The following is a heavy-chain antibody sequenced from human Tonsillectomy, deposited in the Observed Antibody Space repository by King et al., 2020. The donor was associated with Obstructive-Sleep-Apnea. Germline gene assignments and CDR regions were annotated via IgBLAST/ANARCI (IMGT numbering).Heavy chain of an antibody. J-gene: IGHJ4*02. D-gene: IGHD3-9*01. CDR2: IYPGDSET. CDR3: ARRGDIFTGYPLLPDY. V-gene: IGHV5-51*01. Sequence: QLVQSGAEVKKPGESLKISCKGSGYSFINYWIGWVRQMPGKGLEWMGIIYPGDSETKYSPSFQGQVTISADKSITTAYLQWSSLKASDTAMYYCARRGDIFTGYPLLPDYWGQGTLVTVSS. CDR1: GYSFINYW.